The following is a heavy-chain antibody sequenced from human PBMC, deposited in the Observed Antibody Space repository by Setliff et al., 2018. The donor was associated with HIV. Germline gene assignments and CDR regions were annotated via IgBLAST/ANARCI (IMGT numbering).Heavy chain of an antibody. V-gene: IGHV1-3*03. CDR1: GYSFTDYA. CDR3: ARGRHSTSPNSYFDY. Sequence: ASVKVSCKASGYSFTDYAMNWVRQAPGQGREWMGWINIGNGDTKYSQDFHDRVTISRDTPATTVYMELSSLRSDDMAVYYCARGRHSTSPNSYFDYWGQGSLVTVSS. CDR2: INIGNGDT. D-gene: IGHD6-6*01. J-gene: IGHJ4*02.